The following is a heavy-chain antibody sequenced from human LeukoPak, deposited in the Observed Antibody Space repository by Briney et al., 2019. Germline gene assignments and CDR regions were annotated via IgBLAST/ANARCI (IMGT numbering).Heavy chain of an antibody. D-gene: IGHD3-3*01. J-gene: IGHJ6*02. CDR3: ARSRFGITIFGVVNPKYYYGMDV. V-gene: IGHV4-30-4*01. Sequence: PSETLSLTCTVSGGSISSGDYYWSWIRQPPGKGLEWIGYIYYSGSTYYNPSLKSRVTISVDTSKNQFSLKLSSVTAADTAVYYCARSRFGITIFGVVNPKYYYGMDVWGQGTTVTVSS. CDR1: GGSISSGDYY. CDR2: IYYSGST.